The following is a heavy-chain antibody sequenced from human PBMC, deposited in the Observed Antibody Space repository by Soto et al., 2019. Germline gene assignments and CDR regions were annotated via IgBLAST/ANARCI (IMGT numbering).Heavy chain of an antibody. Sequence: EVQLAESGGGMVQPGGSLRLSCVASGFTFSSYDMHWVRQAPGKGLEYVSSISSNGGTTYYGNSVKGRFTISRDNSKNPLYLQLGSLSAEDMAVYYAARRASGNYDYWGQGTLVTVSS. D-gene: IGHD1-7*01. V-gene: IGHV3-64*01. CDR3: ARRASGNYDY. CDR2: ISSNGGTT. J-gene: IGHJ4*02. CDR1: GFTFSSYD.